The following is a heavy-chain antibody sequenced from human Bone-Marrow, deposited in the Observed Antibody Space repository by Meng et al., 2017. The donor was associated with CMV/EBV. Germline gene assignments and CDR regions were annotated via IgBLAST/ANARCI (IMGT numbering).Heavy chain of an antibody. J-gene: IGHJ6*02. D-gene: IGHD5-24*01. CDR3: AKGDYGMDV. CDR2: IWYDGSNK. CDR1: GFTFSSYG. Sequence: GESLKISCAASGFTFSSYGMHWVRQAPGKGLEWVAVIWYDGSNKYYADSVKGRFTISRDNSKNTLYLQMNSLRAEDTALYYCAKGDYGMDVWGQGTTVTVSS. V-gene: IGHV3-33*06.